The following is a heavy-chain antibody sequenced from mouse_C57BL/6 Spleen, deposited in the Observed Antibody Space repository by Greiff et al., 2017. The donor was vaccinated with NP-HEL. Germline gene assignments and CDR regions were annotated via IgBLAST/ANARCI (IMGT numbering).Heavy chain of an antibody. CDR2: IYPGDGDT. V-gene: IGHV1-82*01. CDR1: GYAFSSSW. D-gene: IGHD2-4*01. J-gene: IGHJ3*01. CDR3: ARSFYDYDGSWFAY. Sequence: VKLQESGPELVKPGASVKISCKASGYAFSSSWMNWVKQRPGKGLEWIGRIYPGDGDTNYNGKFKGKATLTADKSSSTAYMQLSSLTSEDSAVYFCARSFYDYDGSWFAYWGQGTLVTVSA.